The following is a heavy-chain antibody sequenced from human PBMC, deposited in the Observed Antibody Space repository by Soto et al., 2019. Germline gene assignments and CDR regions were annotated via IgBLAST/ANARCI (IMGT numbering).Heavy chain of an antibody. Sequence: SQTLSLTCAISGDSVSSNSAAWNWIRQTPSRGLEWLGRTYYRSKWYNDYAVSVKSRITINPDTSKNQFSLQLNSLTPEDTAVYYCARDQVYFWNGGYNWFDPWGQGTLVTVSS. CDR1: GDSVSSNSAA. J-gene: IGHJ5*02. CDR2: TYYRSKWYN. CDR3: ARDQVYFWNGGYNWFDP. V-gene: IGHV6-1*01. D-gene: IGHD3-3*01.